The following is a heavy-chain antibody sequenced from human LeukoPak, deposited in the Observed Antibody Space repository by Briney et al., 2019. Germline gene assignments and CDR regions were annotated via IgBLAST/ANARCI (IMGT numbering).Heavy chain of an antibody. CDR1: GYTFTSYG. CDR3: ERGGLKYDSSGYRY. V-gene: IGHV1-18*01. J-gene: IGHJ4*02. D-gene: IGHD3-22*01. CDR2: ISAYNDNT. Sequence: ASVKVSCKASGYTFTSYGIRWVRQARGQGLEWMGWISAYNDNTNYAQKLQSRVTMTTDTSTGTAHTELRSLRSDDTAVYYSERGGLKYDSSGYRYWGQGTLVTVSS.